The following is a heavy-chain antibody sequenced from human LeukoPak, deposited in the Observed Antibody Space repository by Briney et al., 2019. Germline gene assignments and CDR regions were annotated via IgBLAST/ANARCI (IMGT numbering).Heavy chain of an antibody. D-gene: IGHD3-22*01. CDR3: ARRPYDSSGYYSAEYHYGLDV. CDR1: GGSISSYY. V-gene: IGHV4-4*07. J-gene: IGHJ6*02. CDR2: IYTSGST. Sequence: PSETLSLTCTVSGGSISSYYWSWIRQPAGKGLEWIGRIYTSGSTNYNPSFKSRVTMSVDTSKNQFSLKLSSVTAADTAVYYCARRPYDSSGYYSAEYHYGLDVWGQGTTVTVSS.